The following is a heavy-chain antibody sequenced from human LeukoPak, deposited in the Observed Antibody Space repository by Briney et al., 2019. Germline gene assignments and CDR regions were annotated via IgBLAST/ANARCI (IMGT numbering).Heavy chain of an antibody. D-gene: IGHD3-9*01. CDR2: MNPNSGNT. CDR1: GYTSTSYD. J-gene: IGHJ3*02. Sequence: ASVKVSCKASGYTSTSYDINWVRQATGQGLEWMGWMNPNSGNTGYAQKFQGRVTMTRNTSISTAYMELSSLRSEDTAVYYCARGGDYDILTGYYMAPVRSDAFDIWGQGTMVTVSS. V-gene: IGHV1-8*01. CDR3: ARGGDYDILTGYYMAPVRSDAFDI.